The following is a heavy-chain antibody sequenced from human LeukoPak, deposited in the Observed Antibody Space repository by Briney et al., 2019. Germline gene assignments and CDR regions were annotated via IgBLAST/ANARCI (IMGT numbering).Heavy chain of an antibody. D-gene: IGHD4-11*01. CDR1: GFTFSSYA. CDR2: ISGSGGST. J-gene: IGHJ4*02. CDR3: AKDGSIVYSYTYLDY. V-gene: IGHV3-23*01. Sequence: GGSLRLSCAASGFTFSSYAMSWVRQAPGKGLEWVSAISGSGGSTYYADPVKGRFTISRDNSKNTLYLQMNSLRAEDTAVYYCAKDGSIVYSYTYLDYWGQGTLVTVSS.